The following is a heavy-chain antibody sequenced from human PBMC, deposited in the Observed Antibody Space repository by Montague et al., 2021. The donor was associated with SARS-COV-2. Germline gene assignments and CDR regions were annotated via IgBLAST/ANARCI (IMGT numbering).Heavy chain of an antibody. J-gene: IGHJ3*02. Sequence: SETLSLTCSVSGASIKTFYWGWIRQPPGGGLEWIGYMFDGGSAIYNPSLKSRVTISLDTSKNQFSLSLTSVTAADTAVYYCARDRGIAQRIDTWGQGTNVIATS. V-gene: IGHV4-59*01. CDR3: ARDRGIAQRIDT. D-gene: IGHD6-13*01. CDR1: GASIKTFY. CDR2: MFDGGSA.